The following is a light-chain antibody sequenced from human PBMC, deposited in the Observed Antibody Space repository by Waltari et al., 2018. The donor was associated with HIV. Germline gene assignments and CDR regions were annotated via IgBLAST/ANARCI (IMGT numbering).Light chain of an antibody. CDR3: LSADSSGTYV. CDR1: ASPKPY. J-gene: IGLJ1*01. Sequence: SSELTQPPSVSVSPGQTARITCSGDASPKPYTHWYQQKPGQAPLVVIHKNTERPAGIPARFSASRAGTTVTLTISGVQTDDEADYYCLSADSSGTYVFIPGTTVIVL. CDR2: KNT. V-gene: IGLV3-25*03.